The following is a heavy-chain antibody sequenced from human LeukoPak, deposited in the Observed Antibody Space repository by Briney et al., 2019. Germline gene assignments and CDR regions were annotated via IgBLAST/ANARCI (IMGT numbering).Heavy chain of an antibody. Sequence: GGSLRLSSAASGFTFNSYWMHWVPQAPGKGLVWVTRNNSDGSSTGYADSVKGRFTISRDNAKNTLYLQMNSLRAEDTAVHYCARGRKDWYVDLWGRGTLVTVSS. V-gene: IGHV3-74*01. J-gene: IGHJ2*01. CDR1: GFTFNSYW. CDR2: NNSDGSST. CDR3: ARGRKDWYVDL. D-gene: IGHD1-14*01.